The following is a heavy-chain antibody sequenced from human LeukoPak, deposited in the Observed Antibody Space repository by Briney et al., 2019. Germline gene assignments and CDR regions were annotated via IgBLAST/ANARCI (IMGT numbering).Heavy chain of an antibody. V-gene: IGHV1-8*01. CDR1: GYTFTSYD. CDR3: AIERSSWNYYYYYYMDV. CDR2: MNPNSGNT. J-gene: IGHJ6*03. D-gene: IGHD6-13*01. Sequence: GASVKVSCKASGYTFTSYDINWARQATGQGLEWMGWMNPNSGNTGYAQKFQGRVTMTRNTSISTAYMELSSLRSEDTAVYYCAIERSSWNYYYYYYMDVWGKGTTVTGSS.